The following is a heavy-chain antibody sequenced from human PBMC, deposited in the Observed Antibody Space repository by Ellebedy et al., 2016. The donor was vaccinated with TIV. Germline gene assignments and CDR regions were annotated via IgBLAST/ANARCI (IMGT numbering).Heavy chain of an antibody. J-gene: IGHJ3*02. CDR3: AKEEGFYGSGRGAFNI. CDR1: GLSVSSSY. D-gene: IGHD3-10*01. CDR2: IYRGGDI. Sequence: GGSLRLSXAVSGLSVSSSYMNWVRQAPGKGLDWVSIIYRGGDIDYADSVKGRFTTSRDNSKNTLHLQMDSLRVEDTAGYYCAKEEGFYGSGRGAFNIWGQGTTVTVSS. V-gene: IGHV3-53*01.